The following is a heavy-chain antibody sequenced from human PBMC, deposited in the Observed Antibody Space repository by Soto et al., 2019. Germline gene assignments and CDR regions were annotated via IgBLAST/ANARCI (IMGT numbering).Heavy chain of an antibody. CDR1: GYTCTTFA. CDR3: ARTIVVIPSVPQFSWFDP. Sequence: QVQLVQSGAEVKKPGASVKVSCKASGYTCTTFAIQWVRQAPGQRPEWMGWINAGNGNTKYSQKFQGRATITRDTSASTAYIELNSLRSEDTAVYYCARTIVVIPSVPQFSWFDPWGQGTLVIVSS. D-gene: IGHD2-2*01. CDR2: INAGNGNT. J-gene: IGHJ5*02. V-gene: IGHV1-3*01.